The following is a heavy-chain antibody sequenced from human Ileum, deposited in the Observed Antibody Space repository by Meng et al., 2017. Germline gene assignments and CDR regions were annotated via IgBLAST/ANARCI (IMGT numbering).Heavy chain of an antibody. CDR1: GFTFNKCP. Sequence: GESLKISCAASGFTFNKCPLSWVRQAPGKGLEWVSGITGNSDTLDYADSVKGRFTVSRDTSTSTLYLQMDNLRADDTALYFCAKVNWGSSLDNSWGQGNLVTGAS. V-gene: IGHV3-23*01. CDR2: ITGNSDTL. J-gene: IGHJ4*02. D-gene: IGHD7-27*01. CDR3: AKVNWGSSLDNS.